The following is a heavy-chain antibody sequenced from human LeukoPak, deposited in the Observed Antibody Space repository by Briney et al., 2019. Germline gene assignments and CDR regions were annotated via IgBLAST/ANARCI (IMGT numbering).Heavy chain of an antibody. CDR3: AREVWDYGMDV. D-gene: IGHD3-16*01. Sequence: SETLSLTCTVSGGSLSSYYWSWLRQSPGKGLEWIGYIYFSGSTNYNPSLTSRVTISVDTSKNQFSLKLSSVTAADTAVYYCAREVWDYGMDVWGQGTTVTVSS. J-gene: IGHJ6*02. CDR1: GGSLSSYY. CDR2: IYFSGST. V-gene: IGHV4-59*01.